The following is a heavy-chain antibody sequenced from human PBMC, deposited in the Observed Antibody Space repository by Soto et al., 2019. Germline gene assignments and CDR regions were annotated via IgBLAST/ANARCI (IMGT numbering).Heavy chain of an antibody. CDR2: ISGSGGST. D-gene: IGHD3-22*01. CDR1: GFTFSSYA. Sequence: GGSLRLSCAASGFTFSSYAMSWVRQAPGKGLEWVSAISGSGGSTYYADSVKGRVTISRDNSKNTLYLQMNSLRAEDTAVYYCASFSGYYLNYYYYGMDVWGQGTTVTVSS. J-gene: IGHJ6*02. CDR3: ASFSGYYLNYYYYGMDV. V-gene: IGHV3-23*01.